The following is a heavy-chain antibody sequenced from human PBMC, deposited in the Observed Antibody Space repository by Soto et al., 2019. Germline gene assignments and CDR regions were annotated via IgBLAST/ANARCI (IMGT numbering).Heavy chain of an antibody. CDR3: ARGRITMVRGRNWFDP. Sequence: KASETLSLTCAVYGRSFSGYYWSWIRQPPGKGLEWIGEINHSGSTNYNPSLKSRVTISVDTSKNQFSLKLSSVTAADTAVYYCARGRITMVRGRNWFDPWGQGTLVTVSS. CDR1: GRSFSGYY. J-gene: IGHJ5*02. D-gene: IGHD3-10*01. V-gene: IGHV4-34*01. CDR2: INHSGST.